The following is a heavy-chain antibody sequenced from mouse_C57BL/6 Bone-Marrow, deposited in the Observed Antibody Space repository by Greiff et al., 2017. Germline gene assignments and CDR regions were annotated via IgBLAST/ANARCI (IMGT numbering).Heavy chain of an antibody. CDR1: GFNIKDDY. CDR3: TFITTVPGDY. Sequence: EVQLQESGAELVRPGASVKLSCTASGFNIKDDYMHWVKQRPEQGLEWIGWIDPENGDTEYASKFQGKATITADTSSNTAYLRLSSLTSEDTAVYYCTFITTVPGDYWGQGTTLTVSS. CDR2: IDPENGDT. D-gene: IGHD1-1*01. J-gene: IGHJ2*01. V-gene: IGHV14-4*01.